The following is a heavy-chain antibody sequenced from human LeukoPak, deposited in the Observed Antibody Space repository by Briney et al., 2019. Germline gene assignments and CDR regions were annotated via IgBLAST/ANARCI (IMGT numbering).Heavy chain of an antibody. D-gene: IGHD3-22*01. CDR3: ARGLQDYYDSSGYYVA. J-gene: IGHJ5*02. CDR1: GGSFSGYY. Sequence: SETLSLTCAVYGGSFSGYYWGWVRQPPGKGLEWIGGINHSGSTNYNPSLKSRVTISVDTSKNQFSLKLSSVTAADTAVYYCARGLQDYYDSSGYYVAWGQGTLVTVSS. V-gene: IGHV4-34*01. CDR2: INHSGST.